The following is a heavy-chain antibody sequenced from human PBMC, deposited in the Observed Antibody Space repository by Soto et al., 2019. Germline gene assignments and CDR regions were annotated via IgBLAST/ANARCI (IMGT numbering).Heavy chain of an antibody. D-gene: IGHD3-22*01. CDR3: ARSLSYYDSSGYYYGPDAFDI. V-gene: IGHV1-18*01. J-gene: IGHJ3*02. Sequence: GASVKVSCKASGYTFTSYGISWVRQAPGQGLEWMGWISAYNGNTNYAQKLQGRVTMTTDTSTSTAYMELRSLRSDDTAVYYCARSLSYYDSSGYYYGPDAFDIWGQGTMVTVSS. CDR1: GYTFTSYG. CDR2: ISAYNGNT.